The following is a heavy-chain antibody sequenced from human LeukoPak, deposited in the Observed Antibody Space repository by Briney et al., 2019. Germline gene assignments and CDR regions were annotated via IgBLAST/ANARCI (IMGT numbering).Heavy chain of an antibody. Sequence: GGSLRLSCAASGFTFSSYRMNWVRQAPGKGLEWVSYISSTSTTIYYADSVKGRFTISRDNAKNSLYLQMNSLTAEDTAVYYCAEHPGSYWGQGTLVTVSS. J-gene: IGHJ4*02. CDR2: ISSTSTTI. V-gene: IGHV3-48*01. D-gene: IGHD2-21*01. CDR1: GFTFSSYR. CDR3: AEHPGSY.